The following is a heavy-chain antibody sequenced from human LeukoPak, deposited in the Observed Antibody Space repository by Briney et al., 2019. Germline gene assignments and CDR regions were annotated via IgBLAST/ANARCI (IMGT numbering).Heavy chain of an antibody. D-gene: IGHD5-18*01. CDR2: INPNSGGT. V-gene: IGHV1-2*02. Sequence: GASVKVSCKASGNTFTGYYMHWVRQAPGQGLEWMGWINPNSGGTNYAQKFQGRVTMTRDTSISTAYMELSRLRSDDTAVYYCARDTAMVTYWFDPWGQGTLVTVSS. CDR3: ARDTAMVTYWFDP. J-gene: IGHJ5*02. CDR1: GNTFTGYY.